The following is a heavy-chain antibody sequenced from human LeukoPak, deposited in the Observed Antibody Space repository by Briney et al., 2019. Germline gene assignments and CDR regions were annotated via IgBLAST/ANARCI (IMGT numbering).Heavy chain of an antibody. Sequence: TGGSLRLSCAASGFTFSSYAMSWVRQAPGKGLEWVSAISGSGGSTYYADSVKGRFTISRDNSKNTLYLQMNSLRAEDTAVYYCAMVREGAGPQFFDYWGQGTLVTVSS. D-gene: IGHD3-10*01. CDR1: GFTFSSYA. CDR3: AMVREGAGPQFFDY. CDR2: ISGSGGST. J-gene: IGHJ4*02. V-gene: IGHV3-23*01.